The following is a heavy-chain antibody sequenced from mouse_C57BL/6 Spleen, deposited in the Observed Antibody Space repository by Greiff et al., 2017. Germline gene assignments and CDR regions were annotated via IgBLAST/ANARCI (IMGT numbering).Heavy chain of an antibody. V-gene: IGHV3-6*01. Sequence: EVQLKESGPGLVKPSQSLSLTCSVTGYSITSGYYWNWIRQFPGNKLEWMGYISYDGSNNYNPSLKNRISITRDTSKNQFFLKLNSVTTEDTATDYCATYYGNYYAWFAYWGQGTLVTVSA. D-gene: IGHD2-10*01. J-gene: IGHJ3*01. CDR3: ATYYGNYYAWFAY. CDR1: GYSITSGYY. CDR2: ISYDGSN.